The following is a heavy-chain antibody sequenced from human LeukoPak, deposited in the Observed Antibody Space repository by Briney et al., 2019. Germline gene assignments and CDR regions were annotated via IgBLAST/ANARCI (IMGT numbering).Heavy chain of an antibody. CDR3: ARDRYYGSGSFFG. J-gene: IGHJ4*02. D-gene: IGHD3-10*01. CDR2: INPNSGGT. CDR1: GYTFTSYD. V-gene: IGHV1-2*02. Sequence: ASVKVSCKASGYTFTSYDINWVRQATGQGLEWMGWINPNSGGTNYAQKFQGRVTMTRDTSISTAYMELSRLRSDDTAVYYCARDRYYGSGSFFGWGQGTLVTVSS.